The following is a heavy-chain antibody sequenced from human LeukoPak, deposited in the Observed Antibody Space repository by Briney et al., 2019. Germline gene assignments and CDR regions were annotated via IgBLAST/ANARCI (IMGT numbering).Heavy chain of an antibody. Sequence: SETLSLTCTVSGGSISSYYWSWIRQPPGKGLEWIGYIYYSGSTNYNPSLKSRVTISVDTSKNQFSLKLSSVTAADTAVYYCARDQKWDVPHYLDYWGQGTLVTVSS. D-gene: IGHD1-26*01. CDR1: GGSISSYY. CDR3: ARDQKWDVPHYLDY. J-gene: IGHJ4*02. V-gene: IGHV4-59*01. CDR2: IYYSGST.